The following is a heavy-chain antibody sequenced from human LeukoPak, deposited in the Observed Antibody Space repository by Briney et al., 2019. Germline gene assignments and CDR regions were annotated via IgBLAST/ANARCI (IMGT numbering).Heavy chain of an antibody. J-gene: IGHJ4*02. D-gene: IGHD4-17*01. CDR2: ISGSGRST. Sequence: GGSLRLSCAASRFTFSSYVMGWVRQAPGKGLECVSAISGSGRSTYYADSVKGRFTISREDSKNTLYLQMNSLRAEDTAVYYCARIASGLRGGVDYWGQGTLVTVSS. V-gene: IGHV3-23*01. CDR3: ARIASGLRGGVDY. CDR1: RFTFSSYV.